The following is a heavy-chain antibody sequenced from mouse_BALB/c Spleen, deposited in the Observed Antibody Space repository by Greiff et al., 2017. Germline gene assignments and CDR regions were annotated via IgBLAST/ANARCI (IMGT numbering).Heavy chain of an antibody. J-gene: IGHJ3*01. Sequence: VMLVESGPGLVAPSQSLSITCTVSGFSLTSYGVHWVRQPPGKGLEWLGVIWAGGSTNYNSALMSRLSISKDNSKSQVFLKMNSLQTDDTAMYYCASYGYDEFAYWGRGTLVTVSA. D-gene: IGHD2-2*01. CDR3: ASYGYDEFAY. CDR2: IWAGGST. V-gene: IGHV2-9*02. CDR1: GFSLTSYG.